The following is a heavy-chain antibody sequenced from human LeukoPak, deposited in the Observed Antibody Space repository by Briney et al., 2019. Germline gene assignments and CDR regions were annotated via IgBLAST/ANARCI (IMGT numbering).Heavy chain of an antibody. CDR3: AREGLDMVRGVIPKEAWGWFDP. D-gene: IGHD3-10*01. CDR2: IYYSVST. J-gene: IGHJ5*02. CDR1: GGSISSSSFY. Sequence: MPSETLSLTCTVSGGSISSSSFYWGWIRQPPGKGLEWIGIIYYSVSTYYNPSLKSRVTISVDTSKNQFSLKLNSVTAADTAVYYCAREGLDMVRGVIPKEAWGWFDPWGQGTLVTVSS. V-gene: IGHV4-39*07.